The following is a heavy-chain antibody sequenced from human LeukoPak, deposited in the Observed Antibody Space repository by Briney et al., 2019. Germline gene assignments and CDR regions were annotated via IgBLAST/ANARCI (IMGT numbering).Heavy chain of an antibody. CDR3: ARGGYYDSSGSHGVDY. CDR1: GGSISSGSYY. CDR2: IYTSGST. J-gene: IGHJ4*02. Sequence: PSETLSLTCTVSGGSISSGSYYWSWIRQPAGKGLEWIGRIYTSGSTNYNPSLKSRVTISVDTSKNQFSLKLSSVTAADTAVYYCARGGYYDSSGSHGVDYWGQGTLVTVSS. V-gene: IGHV4-61*02. D-gene: IGHD3-22*01.